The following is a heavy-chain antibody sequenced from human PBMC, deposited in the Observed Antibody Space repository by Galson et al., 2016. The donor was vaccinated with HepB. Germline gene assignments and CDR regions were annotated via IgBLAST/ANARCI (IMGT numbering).Heavy chain of an antibody. Sequence: SLRLSCAASGFRFGSYGMHWVRQAPGKGLEWVAYIPLDGSNKYYRDSVKGRFTISRDNSKNTLYLQMNSLRAEDTAVYYCAKDRSYGYFGSGGMDVWGQGTTVTVSS. CDR3: AKDRSYGYFGSGGMDV. D-gene: IGHD3-10*01. J-gene: IGHJ6*02. CDR1: GFRFGSYG. CDR2: IPLDGSNK. V-gene: IGHV3-30*18.